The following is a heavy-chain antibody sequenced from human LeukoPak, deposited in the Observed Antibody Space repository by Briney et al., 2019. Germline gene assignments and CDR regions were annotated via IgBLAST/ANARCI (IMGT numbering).Heavy chain of an antibody. CDR1: GFTFSSYG. Sequence: SGRSLRLSCAASGFTFSSYGMHWVRQAPGKGLEWVAVISYDGSNKYYADSVKGRFTISRDNAKNSLYLQMNSLRAEDTAVYYCARDHGIAPGWFDPWGQGTLVTVSS. V-gene: IGHV3-30*03. J-gene: IGHJ5*02. CDR3: ARDHGIAPGWFDP. CDR2: ISYDGSNK. D-gene: IGHD1-1*01.